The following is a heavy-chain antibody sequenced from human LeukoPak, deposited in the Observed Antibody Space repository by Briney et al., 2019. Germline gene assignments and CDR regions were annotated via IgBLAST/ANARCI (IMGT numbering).Heavy chain of an antibody. CDR1: GFTFSSYG. J-gene: IGHJ4*02. V-gene: IGHV3-30*18. Sequence: GGSLRLSCAASGFTFSSYGMHWVRQAPGKGLEWVAVISYDGSNKYYADSMKGRFTISRDNSKNTLYLQMNSLRAEDTAVYYCAKDMVMYSRSWFFDYGDQGTLVTV. CDR2: ISYDGSNK. CDR3: AKDMVMYSRSWFFDY. D-gene: IGHD6-13*01.